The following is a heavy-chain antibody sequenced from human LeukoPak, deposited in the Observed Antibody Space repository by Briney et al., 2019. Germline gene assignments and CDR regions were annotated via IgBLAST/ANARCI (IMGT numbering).Heavy chain of an antibody. J-gene: IGHJ4*02. CDR2: TRPDGSET. CDR1: GFIFTNFW. CDR3: ARDASGYYDS. D-gene: IGHD3-22*01. V-gene: IGHV3-7*01. Sequence: PGGSLRLSCAASGFIFTNFWMSWVRQAPGKGLEWVANTRPDGSETYYVDSVKGRFTVFRDNAKNSLYLQMNTLRVEDTAVYFCARDASGYYDSWGQGTLVTVSS.